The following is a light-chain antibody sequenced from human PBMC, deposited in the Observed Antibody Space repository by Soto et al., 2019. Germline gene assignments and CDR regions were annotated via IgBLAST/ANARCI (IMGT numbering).Light chain of an antibody. CDR1: QTIDSY. Sequence: DIQMTQSPSSLSASVGDRVTITCRASQTIDSYLNWYQQKPGNAPKLLIYISSTLQSGVPSRFSGGGCGTYFTITISSLPPEDVATYYCQQSYGTPWTFGQGTKVDIK. CDR2: ISS. J-gene: IGKJ1*01. V-gene: IGKV1-39*01. CDR3: QQSYGTPWT.